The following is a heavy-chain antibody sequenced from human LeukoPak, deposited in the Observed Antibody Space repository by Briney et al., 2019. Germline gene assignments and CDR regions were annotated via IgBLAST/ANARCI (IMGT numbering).Heavy chain of an antibody. CDR1: GYTFTGYY. D-gene: IGHD2-21*02. Sequence: ASVKVSCNASGYTFTGYYMHWVRQAPGQGLEWMGWINPNSGGTNYAQKFQGRVTMTRDTSISTAYMELSRLRSDDTAVYYCARVIFSGYCGGDCYSRAFDYWGQGTLVTVSS. V-gene: IGHV1-2*02. CDR2: INPNSGGT. J-gene: IGHJ4*02. CDR3: ARVIFSGYCGGDCYSRAFDY.